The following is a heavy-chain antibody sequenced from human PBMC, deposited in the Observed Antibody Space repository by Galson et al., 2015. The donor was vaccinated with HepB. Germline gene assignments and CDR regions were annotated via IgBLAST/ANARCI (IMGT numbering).Heavy chain of an antibody. CDR1: GYTFIGYY. D-gene: IGHD3-16*01. V-gene: IGHV1-2*02. CDR2: INPNSGGT. Sequence: SVKVSCKASGYTFIGYYIHWVRQAPGQGLEWMGWINPNSGGTKYAQKFQGRVTMTRDTSNRTVYMEVSRLTNDDTAVYYCARDMRFSYDYYHMGVWGKGTTVIVSS. J-gene: IGHJ6*03. CDR3: ARDMRFSYDYYHMGV.